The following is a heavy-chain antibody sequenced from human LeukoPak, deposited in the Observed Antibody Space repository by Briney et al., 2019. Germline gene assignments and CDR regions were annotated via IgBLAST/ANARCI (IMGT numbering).Heavy chain of an antibody. Sequence: KPSETLSLTCAVYGGSFSGYYWSWIRQPPGKGLEWIGEINHSGSTNYNPSLKSRVTISVDTSKNQFSLELSSVTAADTAVYYCARGFYHLTSSSTYYYYYYMDVWGKGTTVTVSS. CDR2: INHSGST. CDR1: GGSFSGYY. D-gene: IGHD6-6*01. V-gene: IGHV4-34*01. J-gene: IGHJ6*03. CDR3: ARGFYHLTSSSTYYYYYYMDV.